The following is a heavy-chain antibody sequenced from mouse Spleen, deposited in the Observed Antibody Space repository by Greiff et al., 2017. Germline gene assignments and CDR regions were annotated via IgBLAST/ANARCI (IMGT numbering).Heavy chain of an antibody. CDR2: IYPYNGGT. CDR1: GYTFTDYN. CDR3: ARGDWYFDV. V-gene: IGHV1S29*02. Sequence: EVKLVESGPELVKPGASVKISCKASGYTFTDYNMHWVKQSHGKSLEWIGYIYPYNGGTGYNQKFKSKATLTVDNSSSTAYMELRSLTSEDSAVYYCARGDWYFDVWGAGTTVTVSS. J-gene: IGHJ1*01.